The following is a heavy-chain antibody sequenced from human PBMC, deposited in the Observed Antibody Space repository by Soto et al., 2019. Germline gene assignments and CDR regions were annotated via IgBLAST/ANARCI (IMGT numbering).Heavy chain of an antibody. V-gene: IGHV4-4*02. CDR2: IYHSGST. CDR3: ARYGASYYYDSSGYHRFDY. CDR1: GGSISSSNW. J-gene: IGHJ4*02. D-gene: IGHD3-22*01. Sequence: SETLSLTCAVSGGSISSSNWWSWVRQPPGKGLEWIGEIYHSGSTNYNPSLKSRVTISVDKSKNQFSLKLSSVTAADTAVYYCARYGASYYYDSSGYHRFDYWGQGTLVTVSS.